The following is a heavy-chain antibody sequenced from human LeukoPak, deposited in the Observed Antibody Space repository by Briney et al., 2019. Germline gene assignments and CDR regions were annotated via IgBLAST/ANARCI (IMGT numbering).Heavy chain of an antibody. J-gene: IGHJ4*02. Sequence: GGSLRLSCAASGFTFSDYYMSWIRQAPGKGLEWVSYISSSGSTIYYADSVKGRFTISRDNSKNTLYLQMNSLRAEDTAVYYCAKAPDPMRGRYFDYWGQGTLVTVSS. V-gene: IGHV3-11*04. CDR3: AKAPDPMRGRYFDY. CDR2: ISSSGSTI. CDR1: GFTFSDYY.